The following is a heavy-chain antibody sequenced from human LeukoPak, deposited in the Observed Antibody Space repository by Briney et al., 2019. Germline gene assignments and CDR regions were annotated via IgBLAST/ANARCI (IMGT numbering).Heavy chain of an antibody. V-gene: IGHV3-30*18. CDR1: GFTFSSYG. CDR3: AKDPRGYSYGYFDY. CDR2: IAYDGSNK. J-gene: IGHJ4*02. D-gene: IGHD5-18*01. Sequence: GRSLRLSCAASGFTFSSYGMHWVRQAPGKGLEWVAVIAYDGSNKYYADSVKGRFSISRDNSKNTLYLQMNSLRAEDTAVFYCAKDPRGYSYGYFDYWGLGALVTVSS.